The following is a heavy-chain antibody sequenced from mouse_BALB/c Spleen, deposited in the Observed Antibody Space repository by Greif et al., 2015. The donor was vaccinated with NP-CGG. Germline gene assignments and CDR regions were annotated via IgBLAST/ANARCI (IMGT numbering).Heavy chain of an antibody. CDR2: IYPGSGNT. CDR1: GYTFTDYY. CDR3: ARRTGTEAMDY. V-gene: IGHV1-84*02. D-gene: IGHD4-1*01. Sequence: QVQLQQSGPELVKPGASVKISCKASGYTFTDYYINWVKQKPGQGLEWIGWIYPGSGNTKYNEKFKGKATLTVDTSSSTAYMQPSSLTSEDTAVYFCARRTGTEAMDYWGRGTSVTVSS. J-gene: IGHJ4*01.